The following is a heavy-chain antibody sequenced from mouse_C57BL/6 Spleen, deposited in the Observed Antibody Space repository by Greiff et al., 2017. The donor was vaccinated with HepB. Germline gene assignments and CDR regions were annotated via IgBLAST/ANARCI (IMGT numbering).Heavy chain of an antibody. Sequence: EVQLVESGGGLVQPGGSLSLSCAASGFTFTDYYMSWVRQPPGKALEWLGFIRNKANGYTTEYSASVKGRFTISRDNSQSILYLQMNALRAEDSATYYCARYRGYYGIHYYAMDYWGQGTSVTVSS. V-gene: IGHV7-3*01. D-gene: IGHD2-1*01. CDR1: GFTFTDYY. CDR3: ARYRGYYGIHYYAMDY. J-gene: IGHJ4*01. CDR2: IRNKANGYTT.